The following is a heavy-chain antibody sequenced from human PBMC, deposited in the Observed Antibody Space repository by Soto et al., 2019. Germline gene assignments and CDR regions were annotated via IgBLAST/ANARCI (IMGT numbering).Heavy chain of an antibody. CDR1: GFTFSSYW. Sequence: EVQLVESGGGLVQPGGSLRLSCAASGFTFSSYWMSWVRQAPGKGLGWVANIKQDGSEKYYVDSVKGRFTISRDNATNSLYLQMNSLRAEDTAVYYCARDQQNYGSGSYYSDYWGQGTLVTVSS. CDR3: ARDQQNYGSGSYYSDY. CDR2: IKQDGSEK. V-gene: IGHV3-7*01. D-gene: IGHD3-10*01. J-gene: IGHJ4*02.